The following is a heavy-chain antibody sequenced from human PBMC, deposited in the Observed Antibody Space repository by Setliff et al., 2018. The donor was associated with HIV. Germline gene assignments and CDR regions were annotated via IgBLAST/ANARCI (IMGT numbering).Heavy chain of an antibody. CDR2: IIPMFGTA. D-gene: IGHD6-13*01. J-gene: IGHJ3*01. V-gene: IGHV1-69*06. CDR1: GGTFSNSA. CDR3: ARDHGIAASVHDAFDL. Sequence: ASVKVSCKASGGTFSNSAISWVRQAPRQGPEWMGRIIPMFGTANYAQKFQGRVTITADKSTSTAYMELSSLRSEDTAVYYCARDHGIAASVHDAFDLWGQGTMVTVSS.